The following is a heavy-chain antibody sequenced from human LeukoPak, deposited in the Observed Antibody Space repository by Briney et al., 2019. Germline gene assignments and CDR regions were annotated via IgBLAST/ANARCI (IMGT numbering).Heavy chain of an antibody. V-gene: IGHV1-8*03. CDR3: ARGSWRGYD. CDR2: MNPNSGNT. Sequence: GASVKVSCKASGYTFTGYYMHWVRQATGQGLEWMGWMNPNSGNTGYAQKFQGRVTITRNTSISTAYMELSSLRSEDTAVYYCARGSWRGYDWGQGTMVTVSS. J-gene: IGHJ3*01. D-gene: IGHD5-12*01. CDR1: GYTFTGYY.